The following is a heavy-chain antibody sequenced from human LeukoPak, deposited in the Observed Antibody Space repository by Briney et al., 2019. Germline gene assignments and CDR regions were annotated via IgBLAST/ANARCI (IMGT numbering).Heavy chain of an antibody. CDR3: ARGPYYDFWSGYLSDAFDI. CDR2: INPNSGGT. V-gene: IGHV1-2*04. Sequence: ASVKVSCKASGYTFTGYYMHWVRQAPGQGLEWMGWINPNSGGTNYAQKFQGWVTMTRDTSISTAYMELSRLRSDDTAVYYCARGPYYDFWSGYLSDAFDIWGQGTMVTVSS. J-gene: IGHJ3*02. D-gene: IGHD3-3*01. CDR1: GYTFTGYY.